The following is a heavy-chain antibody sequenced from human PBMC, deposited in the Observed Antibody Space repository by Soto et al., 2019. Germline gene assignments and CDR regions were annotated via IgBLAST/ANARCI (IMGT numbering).Heavy chain of an antibody. J-gene: IGHJ6*02. CDR3: ASDLAARPYYYYGMDV. Sequence: QVQLVESGGGVVQPGRSLRLSCAASGFTFSSYAMHWVRQAPGKGLEWVAVISDDGSNKYYADSVKGRFTISRDNSKNTLYLQMNSLRAEDTAVYYCASDLAARPYYYYGMDVWGQGTTVTVSS. D-gene: IGHD6-6*01. CDR2: ISDDGSNK. V-gene: IGHV3-30-3*01. CDR1: GFTFSSYA.